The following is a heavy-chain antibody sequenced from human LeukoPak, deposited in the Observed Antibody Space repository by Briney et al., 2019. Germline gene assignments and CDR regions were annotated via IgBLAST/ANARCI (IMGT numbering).Heavy chain of an antibody. CDR3: ARGRANGSGSYGDY. Sequence: ASVKVSCKASGYTFTGYYMHWVRQPPGQGLEWMGWINPNSGGTNYAQKFQGRVTMTRDTSISTAYMELSRLRPDDTAVYYCARGRANGSGSYGDYWGQGTLVTVSS. J-gene: IGHJ4*02. CDR2: INPNSGGT. D-gene: IGHD3-10*01. V-gene: IGHV1-2*02. CDR1: GYTFTGYY.